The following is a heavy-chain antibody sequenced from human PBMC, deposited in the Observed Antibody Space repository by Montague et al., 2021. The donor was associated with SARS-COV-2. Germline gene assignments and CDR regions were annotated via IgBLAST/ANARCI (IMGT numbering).Heavy chain of an antibody. CDR3: ARVVRYYGFWSGYIEDYYYGMDV. Sequence: SETLSLTCTVSGGSISSYYWSWIRQPPGKGLEWIGSIYYSGSTNYSPSLKSRVTISVDTSKNQFSLKLSSVTAADTAVYYCARVVRYYGFWSGYIEDYYYGMDVWGQGTTVTVSS. CDR2: IYYSGST. CDR1: GGSISSYY. D-gene: IGHD3-3*01. V-gene: IGHV4-59*01. J-gene: IGHJ6*02.